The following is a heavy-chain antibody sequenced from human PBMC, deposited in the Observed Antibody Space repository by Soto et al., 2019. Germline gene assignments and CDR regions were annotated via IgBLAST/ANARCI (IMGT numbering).Heavy chain of an antibody. V-gene: IGHV1-69*13. D-gene: IGHD6-13*01. CDR2: IIPIFGTA. Sequence: GASVNVSCKASGGTFSSYAISWVRQAPGQGLEWMGGIIPIFGTANYAQKFQGRVTITADESTSTAYMELSSLRSEDTAVYYCARERSSSWPNYYYYGMDVWGQGTTVTVSS. CDR1: GGTFSSYA. J-gene: IGHJ6*02. CDR3: ARERSSSWPNYYYYGMDV.